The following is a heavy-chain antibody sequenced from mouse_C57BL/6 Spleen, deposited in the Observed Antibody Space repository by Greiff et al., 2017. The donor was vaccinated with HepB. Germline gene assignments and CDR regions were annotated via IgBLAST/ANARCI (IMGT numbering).Heavy chain of an antibody. CDR2: IDPSDSYT. J-gene: IGHJ3*01. V-gene: IGHV1-69*01. CDR1: GYTFTSYW. Sequence: VQLQQPGAELVMPGASVKLSCEASGYTFTSYWMHWVKQRPGQGLEWIGEIDPSDSYTNYNQKFKGKSTLTVDKSSSTAYMQLSSLTSEDSAVYYCAGLYGKAWFAYWGQGTLVTVSA. CDR3: AGLYGKAWFAY. D-gene: IGHD2-1*01.